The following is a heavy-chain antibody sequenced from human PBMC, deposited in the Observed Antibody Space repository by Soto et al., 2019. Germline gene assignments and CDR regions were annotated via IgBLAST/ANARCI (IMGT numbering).Heavy chain of an antibody. V-gene: IGHV4-59*01. CDR2: FHHTGST. D-gene: IGHD3-9*01. CDR1: GGSISSYY. Sequence: SETLSLTCTVSGGSISSYYWSWIRQPPGKGLEWIGYFHHTGSTNYNPFLKTRLTITKDTSKNQVILSPTDVDPLDAGTYYCGHSFTVLEVIDETFDYWGQGIPVTVSS. J-gene: IGHJ4*02. CDR3: GHSFTVLEVIDETFDY.